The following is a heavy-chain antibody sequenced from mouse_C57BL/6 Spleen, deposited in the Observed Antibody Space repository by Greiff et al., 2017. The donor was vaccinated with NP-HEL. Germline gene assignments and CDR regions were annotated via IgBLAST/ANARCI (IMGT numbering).Heavy chain of an antibody. CDR1: GFTFSSYA. CDR2: ISSGGDYI. D-gene: IGHD2-2*01. CDR3: TREETMVTTD. Sequence: EVKVVESGEGLVKPGGSLKLSCAASGFTFSSYAMSWVRQTPEKRLEWVAYISSGGDYIYYADTVKGRFTISRDNARNTLYLQMSSLKSEDTAMYYCTREETMVTTDWGQGTLVTVSA. J-gene: IGHJ3*01. V-gene: IGHV5-9-1*02.